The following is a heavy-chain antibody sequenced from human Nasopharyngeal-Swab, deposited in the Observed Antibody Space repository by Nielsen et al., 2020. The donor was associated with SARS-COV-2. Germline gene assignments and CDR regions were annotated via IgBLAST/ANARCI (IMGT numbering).Heavy chain of an antibody. Sequence: SETLSLTCTVSGYSISSGYYWGWIRQPPGKGLEWLGSIYHSGSTYYNPSLKSRGTISVDTSKNQFSLKLSSVTAADTAVYYCAREGDTSYDFFFDPWGQGTLVTVSS. CDR1: GYSISSGYY. CDR3: AREGDTSYDFFFDP. V-gene: IGHV4-38-2*02. D-gene: IGHD5-12*01. CDR2: IYHSGST. J-gene: IGHJ5*02.